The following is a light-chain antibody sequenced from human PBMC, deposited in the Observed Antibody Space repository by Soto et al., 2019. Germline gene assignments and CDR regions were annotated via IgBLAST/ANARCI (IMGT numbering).Light chain of an antibody. CDR2: AAS. Sequence: DIQMTQSPSSLSASVEDRVIITCRASQSISNHLNWYQQKQGKXPKLLIFAASSLQSGVPSRFSGSRSGPDLTITISSLQPEDFETYDCQQSYSSPPTFGQGTKVDIK. V-gene: IGKV1-39*01. J-gene: IGKJ1*01. CDR1: QSISNH. CDR3: QQSYSSPPT.